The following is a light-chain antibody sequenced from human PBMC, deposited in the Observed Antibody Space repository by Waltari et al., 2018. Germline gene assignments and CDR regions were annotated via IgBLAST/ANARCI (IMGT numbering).Light chain of an antibody. J-gene: IGKJ4*01. CDR1: QTARES. V-gene: IGKV3-11*01. CDR3: QQRYSWPLT. Sequence: EIVLTQSPATLSLSPGERATLSCRASQTARESLAWYQQKRGQAPTLLIYDASNRATGIPARFSGSGYGTDFTLTISSLEPEDFAVYYCQQRYSWPLTFGGGTRVEIK. CDR2: DAS.